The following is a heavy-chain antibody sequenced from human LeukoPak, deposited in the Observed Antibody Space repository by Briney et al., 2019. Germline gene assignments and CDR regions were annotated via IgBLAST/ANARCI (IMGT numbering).Heavy chain of an antibody. J-gene: IGHJ4*02. CDR1: GGSISSYY. Sequence: SETLSLTCTVSGGSISSYYWSWIRQPAGKGLEWIGRIYTSGSTNYNPSLKSRVTMSVDTSKNQFSLKLSSVTAADTAVYYCARVSYYYDSSGLFDYWGQGTLVTVSS. CDR2: IYTSGST. V-gene: IGHV4-4*07. CDR3: ARVSYYYDSSGLFDY. D-gene: IGHD3-22*01.